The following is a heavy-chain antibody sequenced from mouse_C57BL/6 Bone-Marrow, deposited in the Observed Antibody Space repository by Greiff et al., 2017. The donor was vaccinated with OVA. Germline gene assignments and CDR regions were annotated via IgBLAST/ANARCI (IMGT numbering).Heavy chain of an antibody. J-gene: IGHJ2*01. CDR3: ARSGDGSRNY. D-gene: IGHD1-1*01. V-gene: IGHV1-55*01. Sequence: VQLQQPGAELVKPGASVKMSCKASGYTFTSYWITWVKQRPGQGLEWIGDIYPASGSTNYNEKFKSKATLTVDTSASTAYMQLSSLTSEDSAVYYCARSGDGSRNYWGQGTTLTGSS. CDR2: IYPASGST. CDR1: GYTFTSYW.